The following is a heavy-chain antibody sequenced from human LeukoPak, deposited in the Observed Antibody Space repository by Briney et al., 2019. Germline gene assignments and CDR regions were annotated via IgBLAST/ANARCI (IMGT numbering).Heavy chain of an antibody. CDR3: ASSGAARWDYYYYGMDV. CDR2: VYYSGST. V-gene: IGHV4-59*08. CDR1: GGSISSYY. Sequence: PSETLPLTCTVSGGSISSYYWSWIRQPPGKGLECIGHVYYSGSTDYNPSLKSRLTISVDSSMNQFSLKLSSVTAADTAVYYCASSGAARWDYYYYGMDVWGQGTTVTVSS. D-gene: IGHD1-26*01. J-gene: IGHJ6*02.